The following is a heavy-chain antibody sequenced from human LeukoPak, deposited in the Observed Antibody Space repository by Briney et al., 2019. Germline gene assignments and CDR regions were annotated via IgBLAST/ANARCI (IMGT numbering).Heavy chain of an antibody. J-gene: IGHJ4*02. Sequence: SETLSLTCTVSGGSISSSSYYWGWIRQPPGKGLEWIGSIYYSGSTYYNPSLKSRVTISVDTSKNQFSLKLSSVTAADTAVYYCARDWGIADVDYWGQGTLVTVSS. CDR1: GGSISSSSYY. V-gene: IGHV4-39*07. CDR2: IYYSGST. CDR3: ARDWGIADVDY. D-gene: IGHD6-13*01.